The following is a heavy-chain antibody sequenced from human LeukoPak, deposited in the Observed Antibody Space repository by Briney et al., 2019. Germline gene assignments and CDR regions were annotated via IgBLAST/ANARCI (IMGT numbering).Heavy chain of an antibody. Sequence: SETLSLTCAVYGGSFSGYYWSWIRQPPGKGLEWTGEINHSGSTNYNPSLKSRVTISVDTSKNQFSLKLSSVTAADTAVYYCARGMRSVGARPDYYFDYWGQGTLVTVSS. CDR1: GGSFSGYY. CDR3: ARGMRSVGARPDYYFDY. V-gene: IGHV4-34*01. J-gene: IGHJ4*02. D-gene: IGHD1-26*01. CDR2: INHSGST.